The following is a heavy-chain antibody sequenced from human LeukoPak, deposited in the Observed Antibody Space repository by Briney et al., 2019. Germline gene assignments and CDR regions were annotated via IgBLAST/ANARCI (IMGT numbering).Heavy chain of an antibody. CDR1: GGSFSGYY. V-gene: IGHV4-34*01. CDR3: ARGGQYCSSTSCYHGAANWFDP. J-gene: IGHJ5*02. Sequence: SETLSLTCAVHGGSFSGYYWSWIRQPPGKGLEWIGEINHSGSTNYNPSLKSRVTISVDTSKNQFSLKLSSVTAADTAVYYCARGGQYCSSTSCYHGAANWFDPWGQGTLVTVSS. CDR2: INHSGST. D-gene: IGHD2-2*01.